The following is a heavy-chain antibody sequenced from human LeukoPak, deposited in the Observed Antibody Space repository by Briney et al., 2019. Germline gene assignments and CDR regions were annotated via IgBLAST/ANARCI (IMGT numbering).Heavy chain of an antibody. Sequence: SETLSLTCTVSGGSISSYYWSWIRQPAGKGLEWIGRIYTSGSTNYNPSPKSRVTMSVDTSKNQFSLKLSSVTAADTAVYYCARVNEVAAAGYYYYYMDVWGKGTTVTVSS. D-gene: IGHD6-13*01. CDR2: IYTSGST. CDR3: ARVNEVAAAGYYYYYMDV. CDR1: GGSISSYY. V-gene: IGHV4-4*07. J-gene: IGHJ6*03.